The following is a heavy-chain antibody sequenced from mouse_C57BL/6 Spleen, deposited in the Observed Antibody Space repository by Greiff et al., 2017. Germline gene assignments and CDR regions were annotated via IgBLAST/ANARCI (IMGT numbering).Heavy chain of an antibody. V-gene: IGHV1-80*01. CDR1: GYAFSSYW. J-gene: IGHJ4*01. CDR3: ARSGTGYYYAMDY. D-gene: IGHD4-1*01. Sequence: VKLMESGAELVKPGASVKISCKASGYAFSSYWMNWVKQRPGKGLEWIGQIYPGDGDTNYNGKFKGKATLTADKSSSTAYMQLSSLTSEDSEVDFCARSGTGYYYAMDYWGQGTSVTVSS. CDR2: IYPGDGDT.